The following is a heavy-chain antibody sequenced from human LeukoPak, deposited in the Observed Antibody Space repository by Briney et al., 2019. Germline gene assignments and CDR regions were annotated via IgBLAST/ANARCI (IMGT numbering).Heavy chain of an antibody. J-gene: IGHJ3*02. CDR2: IYYSGST. CDR3: ARYSKRWYGAFDI. V-gene: IGHV4-39*01. CDR1: GGSISSSSYY. D-gene: IGHD4-23*01. Sequence: SETLSLTCTVSGGSISSSSYYWRWIRQPPGKGLEWIGSIYYSGSTYYNPSLKSRVTISVDTSKNQFSLKLSSVTAADTAVYYCARYSKRWYGAFDIWGQGTMVTVSS.